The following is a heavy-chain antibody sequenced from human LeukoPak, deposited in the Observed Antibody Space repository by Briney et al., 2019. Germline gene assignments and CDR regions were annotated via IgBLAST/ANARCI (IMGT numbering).Heavy chain of an antibody. CDR2: ISWNSGSI. V-gene: IGHV3-9*01. CDR3: AKGEAFYGMDV. CDR1: GFTFDDYA. J-gene: IGHJ6*02. Sequence: GGSLRLSCAASGFTFDDYAMHWVRQAPGKGLEWVSGISWNSGSIGYADSVKGRFTISRDNAKNSLYLQMNSLRAEDTALYYCAKGEAFYGMDVWGQGTTVTVSS.